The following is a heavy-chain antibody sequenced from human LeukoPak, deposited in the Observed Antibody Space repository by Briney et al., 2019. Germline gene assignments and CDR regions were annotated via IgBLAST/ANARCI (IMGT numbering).Heavy chain of an antibody. CDR3: ARDLLRLEAFDI. V-gene: IGHV3-53*01. Sequence: GGSLRLSCAASGFTFRSYAMTWVRQAPGKGLEWASVIYSGGSTYYADSVKGRFTISRDNSKNALYLQMNSLRAEDTAVYYCARDLLRLEAFDIWGQGTMVTVSS. CDR1: GFTFRSYA. J-gene: IGHJ3*02. D-gene: IGHD4-17*01. CDR2: IYSGGST.